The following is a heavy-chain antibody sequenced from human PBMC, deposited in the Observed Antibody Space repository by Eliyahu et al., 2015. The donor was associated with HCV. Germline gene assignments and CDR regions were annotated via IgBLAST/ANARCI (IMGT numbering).Heavy chain of an antibody. CDR3: ARQEGATLWLEAFDI. V-gene: IGHV4-39*01. CDR1: GGSSSSSSYX. Sequence: QLQLQESGPGLVKPSETLSLXCTVSGGSSSSSSYXWGWXRQPPGKGLEWIGSIYYSGSTYYNPSLKSRVTISVDTSKNQFSLKLSSVTAADTAVYYCARQEGATLWLEAFDIWGQGTMVTVSS. J-gene: IGHJ3*02. D-gene: IGHD1-26*01. CDR2: IYYSGST.